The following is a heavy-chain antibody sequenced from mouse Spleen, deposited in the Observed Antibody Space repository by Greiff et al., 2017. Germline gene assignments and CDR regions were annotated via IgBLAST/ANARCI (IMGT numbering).Heavy chain of an antibody. CDR2: ISNKANGYTT. CDR1: GFTFTDYY. CDR3: ARSSDSSGYPSAMYY. V-gene: IGHV7-3*01. D-gene: IGHD3-2*01. J-gene: IGHJ4*01. Sequence: EVHLVESGGGLVQPGGSLSLSCAASGFTFTDYYMGWVRQPPGKALEWLGFISNKANGYTTEYSASVKGRFTISRDNSQSILYLQMNALRAEDSATYYCARSSDSSGYPSAMYYWGQGTSVTVSS.